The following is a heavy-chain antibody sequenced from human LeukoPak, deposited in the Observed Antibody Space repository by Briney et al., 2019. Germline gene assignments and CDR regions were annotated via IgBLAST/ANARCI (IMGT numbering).Heavy chain of an antibody. CDR2: ISYDGSNN. CDR1: GFTFSSYA. D-gene: IGHD6-19*01. CDR3: ARDPGSTGWYYYYYYMDV. Sequence: GGSLRLSCAASGFTFSSYALHSVRQAPGKGLEWVAVISYDGSNNYYADSVKGRFTISRDYSKNTLYLQMNSLRAEDTAVYYCARDPGSTGWYYYYYYMDVWGKGTTVTVSS. V-gene: IGHV3-30*01. J-gene: IGHJ6*03.